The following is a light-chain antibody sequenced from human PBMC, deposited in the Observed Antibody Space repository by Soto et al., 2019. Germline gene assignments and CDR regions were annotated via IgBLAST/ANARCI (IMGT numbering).Light chain of an antibody. CDR3: SSYTSISTLYV. V-gene: IGLV2-14*01. J-gene: IGLJ1*01. CDR2: EVS. CDR1: NSDVGGYNY. Sequence: QSVLTQPASVSGSPGQSITISCTGTNSDVGGYNYVSWYQQHPGKAPELMIYEVSHRPSGVFNRFSGSKSDNTASLTISGLQAEDEADYYCSSYTSISTLYVFGTGTKVTVL.